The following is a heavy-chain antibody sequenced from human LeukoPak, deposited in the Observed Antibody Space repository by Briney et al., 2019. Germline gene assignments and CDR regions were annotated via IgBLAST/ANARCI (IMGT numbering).Heavy chain of an antibody. CDR1: GFTFSSYW. CDR3: ARDRRIAALRWFDP. D-gene: IGHD6-13*01. Sequence: QPGGSLRLSCAASGFTFSSYWMSWVRQAPGKGLEWVANIKQDGSEKYYVDSVKGRFTISRDNAKNSLYLQMNSLRAEDTAVYYCARDRRIAALRWFDPWGQGTLVTVSS. V-gene: IGHV3-7*01. J-gene: IGHJ5*02. CDR2: IKQDGSEK.